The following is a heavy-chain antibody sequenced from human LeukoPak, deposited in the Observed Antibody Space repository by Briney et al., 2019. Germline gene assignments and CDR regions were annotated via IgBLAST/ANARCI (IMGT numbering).Heavy chain of an antibody. CDR2: ISAYNSNT. Sequence: GASVKVSCKASGYTFRSYGINWVRPAPGQGLEWMGWISAYNSNTNYAQNLQGRVTMNPDTSPKTAYMELRSLRSDDTAVYCCARGHATEYFYGSGSPHFDYWGQGTLVTVSS. CDR1: GYTFRSYG. CDR3: ARGHATEYFYGSGSPHFDY. D-gene: IGHD3-10*01. V-gene: IGHV1-18*01. J-gene: IGHJ4*02.